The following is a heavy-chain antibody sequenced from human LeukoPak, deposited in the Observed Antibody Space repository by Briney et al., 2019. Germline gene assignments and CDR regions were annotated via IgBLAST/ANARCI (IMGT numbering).Heavy chain of an antibody. J-gene: IGHJ6*03. D-gene: IGHD1-26*01. V-gene: IGHV3-21*01. CDR3: ARDPYSGGYGDYYYYYMDL. CDR2: ITSSSTYI. Sequence: KPGGSLRLSCTVSGFTVSSNSMNWVRQAPGKGLEWVSSITSSSTYIYYADSVKGRFTISRDNAKNSLYLQMNSLRAEDTAVYYCARDPYSGGYGDYYYYYMDLWGQGTTVTISS. CDR1: GFTVSSNS.